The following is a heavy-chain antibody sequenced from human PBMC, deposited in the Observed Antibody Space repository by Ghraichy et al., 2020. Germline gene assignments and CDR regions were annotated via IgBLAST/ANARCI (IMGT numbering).Heavy chain of an antibody. V-gene: IGHV3-21*01. Sequence: LSLTCAASGFTFSSYSMNWVRQAPGKGLEWVSSISSSSSYIYYADSVKGRFTISRDNTKNSLYLQMNSLRAEDTAVYYCARDSSGWYPPLDYWGQGTLVTVSS. D-gene: IGHD6-19*01. CDR2: ISSSSSYI. CDR1: GFTFSSYS. CDR3: ARDSSGWYPPLDY. J-gene: IGHJ4*02.